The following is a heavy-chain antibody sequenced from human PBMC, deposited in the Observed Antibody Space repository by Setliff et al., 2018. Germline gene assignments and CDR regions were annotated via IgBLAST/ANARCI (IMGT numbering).Heavy chain of an antibody. D-gene: IGHD1-26*01. CDR2: INHSGST. J-gene: IGHJ3*02. Sequence: PSETLSLTCAVYGGSFSGYYWSWIRQPPGKGLEWIGEINHSGSTNYNPSLKSRVTISVDTSKNQFSLKLGSVTAADTAVYYCARGPKSGSYNDAFDIWGQGTMVTVSS. V-gene: IGHV4-34*01. CDR1: GGSFSGYY. CDR3: ARGPKSGSYNDAFDI.